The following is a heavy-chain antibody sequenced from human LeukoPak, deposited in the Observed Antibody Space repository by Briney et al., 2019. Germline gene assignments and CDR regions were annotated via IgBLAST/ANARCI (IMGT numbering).Heavy chain of an antibody. CDR3: ARGRSITILRGVAISDGFDI. V-gene: IGHV3-30*03. CDR1: EFTFSSYG. Sequence: PGRSLRLSCAASEFTFSSYGMHWVRQAPGKGLEWVTVISYDGSNQYYADTVKGRFTISRDNAKNSLYLHMNSLRPDDTAVYYCARGRSITILRGVAISDGFDIWGQGTKVTVS. CDR2: ISYDGSNQ. D-gene: IGHD3-10*01. J-gene: IGHJ3*02.